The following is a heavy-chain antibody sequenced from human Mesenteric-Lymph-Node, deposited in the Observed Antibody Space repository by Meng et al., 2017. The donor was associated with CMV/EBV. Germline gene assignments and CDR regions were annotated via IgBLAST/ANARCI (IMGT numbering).Heavy chain of an antibody. J-gene: IGHJ4*02. CDR2: INWNGGST. Sequence: GESLKISCAASGFTLSSYWMSWVRQAPGKGLEWVSGINWNGGSTGYADSVKGRFTISRDNAKNSLYLQMNSLRAEDTALYYCARDGAVAGTRFDYWGQGTLVTVSS. CDR1: GFTLSSYW. CDR3: ARDGAVAGTRFDY. D-gene: IGHD6-19*01. V-gene: IGHV3-20*04.